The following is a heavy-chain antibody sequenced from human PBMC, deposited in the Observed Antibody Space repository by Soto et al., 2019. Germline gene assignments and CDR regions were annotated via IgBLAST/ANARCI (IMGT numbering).Heavy chain of an antibody. J-gene: IGHJ3*02. CDR2: IYYSGST. Sequence: LSLTCTVSGGSISSYYWSWIRQPPGKGLEWIGYIYYSGSTNYNPSLKSRVTISVDTSKNQFSLKLSSVTAADTAVYYCAREGSEYYGSGSPGWDAFDIWGQGTVVTVSS. CDR1: GGSISSYY. V-gene: IGHV4-59*01. D-gene: IGHD3-10*01. CDR3: AREGSEYYGSGSPGWDAFDI.